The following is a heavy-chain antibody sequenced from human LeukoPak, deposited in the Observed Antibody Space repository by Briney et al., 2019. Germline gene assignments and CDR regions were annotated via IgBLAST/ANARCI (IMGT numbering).Heavy chain of an antibody. Sequence: ASVKVSCMASGYTFTSYYMHWVRQAPGQGLEWVGIINPSGGSTSYAQTFEGRVTMTRDTSTSTVYIELSRLRSEDTAVYYCARDGTYYYDSSGPPYYYGTDVWSQGTTVTVYS. D-gene: IGHD3-22*01. CDR3: ARDGTYYYDSSGPPYYYGTDV. J-gene: IGHJ6*02. V-gene: IGHV1-46*01. CDR2: INPSGGST. CDR1: GYTFTSYY.